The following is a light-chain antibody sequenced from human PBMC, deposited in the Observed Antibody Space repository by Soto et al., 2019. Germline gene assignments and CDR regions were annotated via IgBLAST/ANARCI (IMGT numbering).Light chain of an antibody. J-gene: IGKJ1*01. CDR1: QSVSSSY. V-gene: IGKV3-20*01. Sequence: EIVLKKSPGTLSLYPGERATLSCRASQSVSSSYLAWYQQKPGQAPRLLIYGASSRATGIPDRFSGSGSGTDFTLTISRLEPEDFAVYYCQQYGNSPQTFGQGTKVDIK. CDR2: GAS. CDR3: QQYGNSPQT.